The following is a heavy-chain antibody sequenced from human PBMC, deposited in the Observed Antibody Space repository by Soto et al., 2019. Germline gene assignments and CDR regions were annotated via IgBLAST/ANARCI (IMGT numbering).Heavy chain of an antibody. V-gene: IGHV4-59*01. J-gene: IGHJ5*02. CDR3: ARDARSSSWYGDNWFDP. CDR1: GGSISSYY. D-gene: IGHD6-13*01. Sequence: QVQLQESGPGLVKPSETLSLTCTVSGGSISSYYWSWIRQPPGKGLEWIGYIYYSGSTNYNPSLKSRVIISVDTSKNQFSLKLSSVTAADTAVNYCARDARSSSWYGDNWFDPWGQGTLVTVSS. CDR2: IYYSGST.